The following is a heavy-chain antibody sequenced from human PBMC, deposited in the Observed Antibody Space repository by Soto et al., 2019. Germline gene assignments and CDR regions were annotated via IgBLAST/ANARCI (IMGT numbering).Heavy chain of an antibody. D-gene: IGHD3-3*01. V-gene: IGHV3-73*01. J-gene: IGHJ4*02. Sequence: GGSLRLSCAASGFTFSGSAMHWVRQASGKGLEWVGRIRSKANSYATAYAASVKGRFTISRDDSKNTAYLQMNSLKTEDTAVYYCTRQNQNLEWLNPFGHWGQGTLVTVSS. CDR3: TRQNQNLEWLNPFGH. CDR2: IRSKANSYAT. CDR1: GFTFSGSA.